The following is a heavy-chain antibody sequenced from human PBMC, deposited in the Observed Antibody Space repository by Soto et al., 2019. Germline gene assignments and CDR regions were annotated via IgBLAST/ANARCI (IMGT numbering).Heavy chain of an antibody. D-gene: IGHD3-22*01. Sequence: GGSLRLSCAASGFTFSSYGMHWVRQAPGKGLEWVAVIWYDGSNKYYADSVKGRFTISRDNSKNTLYLQMNSLRAEDTAVYYCARDAMVVVVMRRDWYFDLWGRGTLVTVSS. V-gene: IGHV3-33*01. CDR2: IWYDGSNK. CDR1: GFTFSSYG. J-gene: IGHJ2*01. CDR3: ARDAMVVVVMRRDWYFDL.